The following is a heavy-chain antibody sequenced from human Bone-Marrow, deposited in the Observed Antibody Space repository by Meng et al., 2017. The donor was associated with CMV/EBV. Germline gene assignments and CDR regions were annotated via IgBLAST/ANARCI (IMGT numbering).Heavy chain of an antibody. Sequence: GSLRLSCTVSGGSISSSSYYWGWIRQPPGKGLEWIGSIYYSGSTYYNPSLKSRVTISVDTSKNQFSLKLSSVTAADTAVYYCARVGIPPRYFDYWGQGTLVTVSS. D-gene: IGHD7-27*01. CDR2: IYYSGST. CDR3: ARVGIPPRYFDY. CDR1: GGSISSSSYY. J-gene: IGHJ4*02. V-gene: IGHV4-39*07.